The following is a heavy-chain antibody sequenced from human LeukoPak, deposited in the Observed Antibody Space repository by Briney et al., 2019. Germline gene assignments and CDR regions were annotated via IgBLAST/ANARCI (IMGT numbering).Heavy chain of an antibody. CDR1: GYTYTSYD. Sequence: ASVKVSCKASGYTYTSYDINWVRQATGQGLEWMGWKNPNSGNTGYAQKFQGRVTMTRNTSISTAYMELSSLRSEDTAVYYCARGPPEFYYYYYGMDVWGQGTTVTVSS. J-gene: IGHJ6*02. CDR3: ARGPPEFYYYYYGMDV. V-gene: IGHV1-8*01. CDR2: KNPNSGNT. D-gene: IGHD1-14*01.